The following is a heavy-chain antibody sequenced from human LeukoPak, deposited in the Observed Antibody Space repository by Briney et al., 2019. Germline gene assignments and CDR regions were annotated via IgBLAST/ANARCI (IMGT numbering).Heavy chain of an antibody. Sequence: GGSLRLSCAAYGFTFDDYGMHWVRHAQGKGMEWVSLISGDGGSTYYADSVKGRFTISRDNSKNSLYLQMNSLRTEDTALYYCAKEGDILTGYDLVWGQGTLVTVSS. D-gene: IGHD3-9*01. CDR1: GFTFDDYG. CDR2: ISGDGGST. V-gene: IGHV3-43*02. CDR3: AKEGDILTGYDLV. J-gene: IGHJ4*02.